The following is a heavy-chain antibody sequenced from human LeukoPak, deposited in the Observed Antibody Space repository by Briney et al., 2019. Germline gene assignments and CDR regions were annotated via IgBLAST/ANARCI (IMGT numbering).Heavy chain of an antibody. CDR1: GYTFTSYY. V-gene: IGHV1-46*01. Sequence: ASVKVSCKASGYTFTSYYMHWVRQAPGQGLEWMGIINPSGGSTSYAQKFQGRVTMTRDTSTSTVYMKLSGLRSEDTAVYYCARDKGYYDSSGYYRDYWGQGTLVTVSS. CDR3: ARDKGYYDSSGYYRDY. D-gene: IGHD3-22*01. J-gene: IGHJ4*02. CDR2: INPSGGST.